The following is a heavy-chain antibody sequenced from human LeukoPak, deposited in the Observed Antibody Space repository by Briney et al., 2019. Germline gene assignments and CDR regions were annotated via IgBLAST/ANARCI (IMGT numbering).Heavy chain of an antibody. CDR1: GFNFRTYN. Sequence: GGSLRLSCVGSGFNFRTYNLNWVRQAPGKGLEWVSDISGSSSYTDYADSVKGRFTISKDNANSPVFLQMDSLRAEDTAVYYCARGHNSGYYLKYWGQGTLVTVSS. V-gene: IGHV3-21*05. CDR2: ISGSSSYT. J-gene: IGHJ4*02. D-gene: IGHD3-22*01. CDR3: ARGHNSGYYLKY.